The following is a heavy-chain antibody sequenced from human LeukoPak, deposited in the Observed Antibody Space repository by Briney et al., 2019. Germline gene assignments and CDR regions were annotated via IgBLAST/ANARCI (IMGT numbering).Heavy chain of an antibody. V-gene: IGHV1-2*06. CDR3: ARVGGTNYYYYGMDV. CDR2: INPNSGGT. CDR1: GYTFTGYY. D-gene: IGHD4-23*01. Sequence: ASVKVSCKASGYTFTGYYMHWVRQAPGQGLEWMGRINPNSGGTNYAQKFQGRVTMTRDTSISTAYMELSRLRSDDTAVYYCARVGGTNYYYYGMDVWGQGTTVTVSS. J-gene: IGHJ6*02.